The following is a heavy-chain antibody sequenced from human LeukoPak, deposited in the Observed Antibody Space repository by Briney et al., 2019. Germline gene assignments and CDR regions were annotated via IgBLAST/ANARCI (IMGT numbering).Heavy chain of an antibody. CDR2: IHYSGTT. CDR1: GGSISSYY. J-gene: IGHJ4*02. D-gene: IGHD6-13*01. CDR3: ARGVYIAAAQYGY. Sequence: SETLSLTCTVSGGSISSYYWSWIRQPPGKGLEWIGYIHYSGTTNYNSSLKSRVTISVDTSKNQFSLKLSSVTAADTAVYYCARGVYIAAAQYGYWGQGTLVTVSS. V-gene: IGHV4-59*01.